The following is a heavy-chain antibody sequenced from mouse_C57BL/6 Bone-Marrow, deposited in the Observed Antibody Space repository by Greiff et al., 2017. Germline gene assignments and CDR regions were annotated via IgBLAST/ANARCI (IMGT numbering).Heavy chain of an antibody. V-gene: IGHV1-18*01. CDR1: GYTFTDYN. CDR3: ARDSGSRGGNYFDY. J-gene: IGHJ2*01. CDR2: INPNNGGT. D-gene: IGHD1-1*01. Sequence: VQLQQSGPELVKPGASVKISCKASGYTFTDYNMDWVKQSHGKSLEWIGDINPNNGGTIYNQKFKGKATLTVDKSSSTAYMELLSLTSEDTAVYYCARDSGSRGGNYFDYWGQGTTLTVSS.